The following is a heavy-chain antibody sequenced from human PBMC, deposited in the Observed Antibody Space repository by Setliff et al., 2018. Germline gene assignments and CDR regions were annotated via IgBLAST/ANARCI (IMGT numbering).Heavy chain of an antibody. CDR3: TFARDGYDVFDI. CDR2: IRGRTDNYAT. V-gene: IGHV3-73*01. Sequence: PGESLKISCAASGFSFSGSAVYWVRQASVKGLEWIGHIRGRTDNYATAYAASVRGRFTISRDDSKNTAYLQMNSLKTEDTAVYYCTFARDGYDVFDIWGQGTMVTVSS. CDR1: GFSFSGSA. J-gene: IGHJ3*02. D-gene: IGHD5-18*01.